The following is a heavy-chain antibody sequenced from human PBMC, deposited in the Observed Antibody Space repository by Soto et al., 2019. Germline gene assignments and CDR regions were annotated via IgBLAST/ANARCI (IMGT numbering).Heavy chain of an antibody. Sequence: PSETLSLTCTVSGGSISSYYWSWIRQPPGKGLEWIGYIYYSGSTNYNPSLKSRVTIPVDTSKNQFSLKLSSVTAADTAVYYCARAKAPLYSSSWYWFDPWGQGTLVTSPQ. CDR2: IYYSGST. D-gene: IGHD6-13*01. CDR3: ARAKAPLYSSSWYWFDP. CDR1: GGSISSYY. V-gene: IGHV4-59*08. J-gene: IGHJ5*02.